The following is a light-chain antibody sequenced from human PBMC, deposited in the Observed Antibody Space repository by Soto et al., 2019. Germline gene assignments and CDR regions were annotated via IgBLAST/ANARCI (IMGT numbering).Light chain of an antibody. V-gene: IGKV1-5*01. Sequence: DIQMTQSPSTLSASVGDRVTITCRASQSISSWLAWYQQKPGKAPKLLIYDASSLESGVPSRFSRSGSGTEFTLTISSLQPDDFATYYCQQYNSYSRTFGQGTRLEIK. CDR2: DAS. CDR3: QQYNSYSRT. J-gene: IGKJ5*01. CDR1: QSISSW.